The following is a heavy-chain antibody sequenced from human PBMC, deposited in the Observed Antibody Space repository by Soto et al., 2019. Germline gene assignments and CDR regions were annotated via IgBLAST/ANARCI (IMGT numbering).Heavy chain of an antibody. D-gene: IGHD2-21*02. J-gene: IGHJ4*02. CDR1: GFTFRNYA. CDR2: ISRNGGST. V-gene: IGHV3-64*01. Sequence: EVQLVESGGGLVQPGGSRRLSCAASGFTFRNYAMHWVRRAPGKGLEYVSGISRNGGSTYYANSVKGRFTISRDNPKSTLYLQVGSLRAEDMAVYYCARSGLPFDYWGQGTLVTVSS. CDR3: ARSGLPFDY.